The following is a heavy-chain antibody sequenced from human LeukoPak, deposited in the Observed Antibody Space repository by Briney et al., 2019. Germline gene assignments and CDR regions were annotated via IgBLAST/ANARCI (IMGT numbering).Heavy chain of an antibody. J-gene: IGHJ4*02. CDR3: AKDISRGRFLEWLLFDY. Sequence: GGSLGLSCAASGFTFDDYAMHWVRQAPGKGLEWVSGISWNSGSIGYADSVKGRFTISRDNAKNSLYLQMNSLRAEDTALYYCAKDISRGRFLEWLLFDYWGQGTLVTVSS. D-gene: IGHD3-3*01. CDR2: ISWNSGSI. CDR1: GFTFDDYA. V-gene: IGHV3-9*01.